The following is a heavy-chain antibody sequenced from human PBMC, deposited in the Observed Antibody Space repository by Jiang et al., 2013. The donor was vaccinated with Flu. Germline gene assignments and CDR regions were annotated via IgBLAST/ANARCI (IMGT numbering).Heavy chain of an antibody. CDR3: ARHWPISGGVGGHAFDI. J-gene: IGHJ3*02. D-gene: IGHD1-26*01. CDR1: TGNVDSFY. V-gene: IGHV4-59*08. Sequence: GSGLVKPSETLSLSCTVSTGNVDSFYWSWIRQSPGKAPEWIGYIFNGADMSLNPSLKSRVGISLDTGNKQVSLRLTSVTAADTAMYYCARHWPISGGVGGHAFDIWGRGTMVTVSS. CDR2: IFNGADM.